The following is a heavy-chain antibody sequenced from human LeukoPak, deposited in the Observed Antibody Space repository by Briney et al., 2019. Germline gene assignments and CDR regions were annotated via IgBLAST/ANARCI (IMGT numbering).Heavy chain of an antibody. V-gene: IGHV4-59*08. Sequence: PSETLCLTSTVSRDSISIYLRSCIPRPPRERLGWVGYLFYSGYTNYNPSLNSRVTISVDTSKTQFSLRLSSVTAADTAMYYCARQSDSSGYYYLDYWGQGTLVTVSS. CDR2: LFYSGYT. CDR3: ARQSDSSGYYYLDY. CDR1: RDSISIYL. D-gene: IGHD3-22*01. J-gene: IGHJ4*02.